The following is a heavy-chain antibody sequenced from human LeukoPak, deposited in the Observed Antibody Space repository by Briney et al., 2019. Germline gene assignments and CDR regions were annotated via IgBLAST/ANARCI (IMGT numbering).Heavy chain of an antibody. CDR2: ISYDGSNK. CDR1: GFTFSSYA. Sequence: GGSLRLSCAASGFTFSSYAMHWVRQAPGKGLEWVAVISYDGSNKYYADSVKGRFTISRDNSKNPLYLQMNSRRAEDTAVYYCAREWRIHLWFYGGNQPSLRYYGMDVWGQGTTVTVSS. J-gene: IGHJ6*02. CDR3: AREWRIHLWFYGGNQPSLRYYGMDV. V-gene: IGHV3-30-3*01. D-gene: IGHD5-18*01.